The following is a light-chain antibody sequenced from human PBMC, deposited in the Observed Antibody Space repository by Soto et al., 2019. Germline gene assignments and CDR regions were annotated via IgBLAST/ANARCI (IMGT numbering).Light chain of an antibody. CDR2: AAS. V-gene: IGKV1-16*01. CDR1: QDIHKY. CDR3: QQYNSYPIT. J-gene: IGKJ5*01. Sequence: DIQMTQSPSALSASVGDRVTITCQASQDIHKYLSWYQQKPGKAPKSLIYAASSLQSGVPSRFSGSGSGIDFTLTISSLQHEDFATYYCQQYNSYPITFGQGTRLEIK.